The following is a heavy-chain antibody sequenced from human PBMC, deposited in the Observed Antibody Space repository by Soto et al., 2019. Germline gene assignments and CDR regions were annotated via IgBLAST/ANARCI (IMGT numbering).Heavy chain of an antibody. CDR3: ARDRQIVPAADDAFEI. J-gene: IGHJ3*02. CDR2: IYHSGST. D-gene: IGHD2-2*01. V-gene: IGHV4-31*03. CDR1: GASISSSGNY. Sequence: QVQLQESGPGLVMPSQTLSLTCTVSGASISSSGNYWSWTRQHPGKGLEWIAYIYHSGSTTYSPSLKSRLTISIDTSKNQFSLKLSSVTAADTAVYYCARDRQIVPAADDAFEIWGQGTMVTVSS.